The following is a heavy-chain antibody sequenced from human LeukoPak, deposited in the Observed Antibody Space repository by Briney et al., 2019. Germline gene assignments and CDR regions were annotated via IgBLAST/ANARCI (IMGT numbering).Heavy chain of an antibody. V-gene: IGHV4-34*01. CDR2: INHSGST. CDR1: GVSFSGYY. J-gene: IGHJ4*02. D-gene: IGHD2-15*01. Sequence: SETLSLTCAVYGVSFSGYYWSWIRQPPGKGLEWIGEINHSGSTNYNPSLKSRVTISVDTSKNQFSLKLSSVTAADTAVYYCARGGGCSGGSCLFFDYWGQGTLVTVSS. CDR3: ARGGGCSGGSCLFFDY.